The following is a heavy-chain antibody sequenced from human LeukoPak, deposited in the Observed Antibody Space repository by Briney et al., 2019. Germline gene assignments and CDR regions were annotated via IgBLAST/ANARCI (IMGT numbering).Heavy chain of an antibody. CDR3: ARPNDLVVPAAMTRSEFDY. D-gene: IGHD2-2*01. CDR1: GFTFSSYW. J-gene: IGHJ4*02. Sequence: GGSLRLFCAASGFTFSSYWMHWVRQAPGKGLVWVSRINSDGSSTSYADSVKGRFTISRDNAKNTLYLQMNSLRAEDTAVYYCARPNDLVVPAAMTRSEFDYWGQGTLVTVSS. V-gene: IGHV3-74*01. CDR2: INSDGSST.